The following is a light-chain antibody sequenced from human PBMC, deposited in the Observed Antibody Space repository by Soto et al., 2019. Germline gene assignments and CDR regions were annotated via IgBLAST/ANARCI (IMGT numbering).Light chain of an antibody. CDR2: GAS. V-gene: IGKV3-20*01. CDR1: QSVSSNY. CDR3: QQYGTSQWT. Sequence: LSPGERATLSCRASQSVSSNYLAWYQQKPGQAPRLLISGASSRATGIPDRFSGSGSGTDFALTISRLEPEDSAVFYCQQYGTSQWTFGQGTKVDSK. J-gene: IGKJ1*01.